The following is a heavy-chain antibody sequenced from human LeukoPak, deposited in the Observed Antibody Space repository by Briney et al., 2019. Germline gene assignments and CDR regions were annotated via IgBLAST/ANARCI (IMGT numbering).Heavy chain of an antibody. D-gene: IGHD3-16*01. Sequence: GGSLRLSCAASGFTFSSYGMHWVRQAPGKGLEWVAFIRYDGSNKYYADSVKGRFTISRDNSKNTLYLQMNSLKSDDTAVYYCARSLKTPRYYYYYMDVWGKGTTVTVSS. CDR3: ARSLKTPRYYYYYMDV. CDR2: IRYDGSNK. V-gene: IGHV3-30*02. J-gene: IGHJ6*03. CDR1: GFTFSSYG.